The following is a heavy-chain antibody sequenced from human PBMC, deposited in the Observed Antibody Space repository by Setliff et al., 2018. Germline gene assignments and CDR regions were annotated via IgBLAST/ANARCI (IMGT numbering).Heavy chain of an antibody. J-gene: IGHJ4*02. CDR1: GFTFSDYW. V-gene: IGHV3-7*01. D-gene: IGHD3-3*01. CDR3: ATLSKDLNY. Sequence: GGSLRLSCVGSGFTFSDYWMSWVRQAPGKGLEWVAIIKQDGTNKYYADSVKGRFDISRDSSKNTVYLQMNSLTAEDTAMYYCATLSKDLNYWGQGTLVTVSS. CDR2: IKQDGTNK.